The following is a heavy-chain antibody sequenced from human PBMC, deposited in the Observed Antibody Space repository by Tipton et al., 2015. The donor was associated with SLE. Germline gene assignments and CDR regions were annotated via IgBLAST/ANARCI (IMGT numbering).Heavy chain of an antibody. V-gene: IGHV3-30*02. CDR2: IRYDGSNK. Sequence: SLRLSCAASGFTFSSYGMHWVRQAPGKGLEWVAFIRYDGSNKYYADSGKGRFTISRDNSKNTLYLQMNSLRAEDTAVYYCAKDGARGYYYYGMDVWGQGTTVTVSS. J-gene: IGHJ6*02. CDR3: AKDGARGYYYYGMDV. D-gene: IGHD3-16*01. CDR1: GFTFSSYG.